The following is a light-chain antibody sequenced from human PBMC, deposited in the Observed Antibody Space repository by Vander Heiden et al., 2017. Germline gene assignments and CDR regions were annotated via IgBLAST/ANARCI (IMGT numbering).Light chain of an antibody. Sequence: SYVLTQPPSVSVAPGQTASITCWGNNLGTKSVHWYQQKPGQAPVLVVYDDRDRHSGIPERFSGSNSGNTATLTISRVEAGDEADYYCQVWDSSSDHVEFGGGTKLTVL. CDR2: DDR. V-gene: IGLV3-21*02. CDR3: QVWDSSSDHVE. CDR1: NLGTKS. J-gene: IGLJ2*01.